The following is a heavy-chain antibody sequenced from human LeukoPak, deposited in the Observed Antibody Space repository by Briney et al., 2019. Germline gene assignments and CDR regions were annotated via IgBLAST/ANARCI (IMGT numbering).Heavy chain of an antibody. CDR3: ARRQMVRGNYYYYGMDV. Sequence: PSETLSLTCAVYGGSFSGYYWSWIRQPPGKGLGWIGEINHSGSTNYNPSLKSRVTISVDTSKNQFSLKLSSVTAADTAVYYCARRQMVRGNYYYYGMDVWGQGTTVTVSS. CDR1: GGSFSGYY. CDR2: INHSGST. V-gene: IGHV4-34*01. D-gene: IGHD3-10*01. J-gene: IGHJ6*02.